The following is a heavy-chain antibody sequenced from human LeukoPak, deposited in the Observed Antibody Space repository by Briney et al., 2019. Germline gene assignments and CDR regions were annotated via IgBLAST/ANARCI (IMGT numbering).Heavy chain of an antibody. J-gene: IGHJ4*02. V-gene: IGHV3-23*01. CDR2: ISGSGGSA. Sequence: GGSLRLSCVASGFIFSSYAMSWVRQAPGKGLEWVSGISGSGGSAFYADSVEGRFTISRDNAKNTLYLEMNSLRAEDTAVYYCANLYGDYGDYWGQGNLVTVSS. CDR1: GFIFSSYA. CDR3: ANLYGDYGDY. D-gene: IGHD4-17*01.